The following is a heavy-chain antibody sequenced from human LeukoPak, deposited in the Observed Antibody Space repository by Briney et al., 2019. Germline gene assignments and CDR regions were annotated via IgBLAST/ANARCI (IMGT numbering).Heavy chain of an antibody. CDR2: ISWNSGSI. Sequence: GGSLRLSCAASGFTFDDYAMHWVRQAPGKGLEWVSGISWNSGSIGYADSVKGRFTISRDNAKNSLYLQMNSLRAEDTALYYCAKALSRGIIVVVPAAAMNDAFDIWGQGTMVTVSS. CDR1: GFTFDDYA. J-gene: IGHJ3*02. CDR3: AKALSRGIIVVVPAAAMNDAFDI. V-gene: IGHV3-9*01. D-gene: IGHD2-2*01.